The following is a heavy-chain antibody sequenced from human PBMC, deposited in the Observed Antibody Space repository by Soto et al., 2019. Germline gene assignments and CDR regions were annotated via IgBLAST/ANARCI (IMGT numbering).Heavy chain of an antibody. J-gene: IGHJ4*02. V-gene: IGHV3-23*01. CDR2: ISGSGVST. CDR3: AKEEAYSSGWGSFDY. Sequence: EVQLLESGGGLVQPGGSLRVSCAASRFTFTSYAMSWVRQAPGKGLEWVSAISGSGVSTYYADSVKGRFTISRDNSKNTLFLQMNSLRAEDTAVYYCAKEEAYSSGWGSFDYWGQGTLVTVSS. CDR1: RFTFTSYA. D-gene: IGHD6-19*01.